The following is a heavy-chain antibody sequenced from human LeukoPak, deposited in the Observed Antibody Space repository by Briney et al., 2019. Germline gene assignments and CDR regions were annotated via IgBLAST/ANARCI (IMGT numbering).Heavy chain of an antibody. V-gene: IGHV3-23*01. CDR3: AIHSSDWYFDY. D-gene: IGHD6-19*01. J-gene: IGHJ4*02. CDR2: ISGSGGST. CDR1: GFTFSSFA. Sequence: GGSLRLSCAASGFTFSSFAMSWVRQAPGKGLEWVSAISGSGGSTYYADSVKGRFTISRDNSKNTLYLQMNSLRAEDTAVYYCAIHSSDWYFDYWGQGTLVTVSS.